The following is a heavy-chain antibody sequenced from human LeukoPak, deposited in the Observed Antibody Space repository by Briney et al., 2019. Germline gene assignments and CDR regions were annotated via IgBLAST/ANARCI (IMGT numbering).Heavy chain of an antibody. CDR3: ARGESGYDDYYYYYGMNV. D-gene: IGHD5-12*01. CDR1: GFTFSDYY. Sequence: GGSLRLSCAASGFTFSDYYMSWIRQAPGKGLEWVSYISSSGSTIYYADSVKGRFTISRDNAENSLYLQMNSLRAEDTAVYYCARGESGYDDYYYYYGMNVWGQGTTVTVSS. CDR2: ISSSGSTI. J-gene: IGHJ6*02. V-gene: IGHV3-11*01.